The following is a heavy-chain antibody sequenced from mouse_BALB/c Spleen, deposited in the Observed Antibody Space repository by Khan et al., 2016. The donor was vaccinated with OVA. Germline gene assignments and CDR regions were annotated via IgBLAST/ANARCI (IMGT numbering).Heavy chain of an antibody. CDR3: AREWAAWFPY. V-gene: IGHV1-77*01. CDR1: GYTFTDYY. CDR2: IYPGSDNT. Sequence: QVQLQQSGAELARPGASVKLSCKASGYTFTDYYINWMRQRTGQGLEWIGEIYPGSDNTYYNEKFKGKATLTADKSSSTAYMQLISLTSEDSAVYFCAREWAAWFPYWGQGTLVTVSA. J-gene: IGHJ3*01.